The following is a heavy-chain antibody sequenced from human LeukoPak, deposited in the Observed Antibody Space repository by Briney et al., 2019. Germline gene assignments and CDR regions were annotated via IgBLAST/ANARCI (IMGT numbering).Heavy chain of an antibody. J-gene: IGHJ3*01. CDR3: AKDRGGGSQLGDAYDV. CDR1: GFTFDDYG. CDR2: INWNGGST. V-gene: IGHV3-20*04. D-gene: IGHD5-24*01. Sequence: PGGSLRLSCAASGFTFDDYGVSWVRQAPGKGLEWVSGINWNGGSTGYADSVKGRFTISRDNAKNSLYLQMNSLRAEDTALYYCAKDRGGGSQLGDAYDVWGQGTMVSVSS.